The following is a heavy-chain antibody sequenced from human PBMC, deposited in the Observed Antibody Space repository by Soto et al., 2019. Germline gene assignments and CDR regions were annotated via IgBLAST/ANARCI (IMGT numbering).Heavy chain of an antibody. CDR3: ARRGYSSSWYYYYFFGMHV. V-gene: IGHV1-8*01. D-gene: IGHD6-13*01. CDR1: GYTFTSYD. CDR2: MNPNSGNT. Sequence: QVQLVQSGAEVKKPGASVKVYCKASGYTFTSYDINWVRQATGQGLEWMGWMNPNSGNTGYAQKFQGRVNMTRNTSISTAYMELSSLISEDTAVYYCARRGYSSSWYYYYFFGMHVWVHGTTVTVSS. J-gene: IGHJ6*02.